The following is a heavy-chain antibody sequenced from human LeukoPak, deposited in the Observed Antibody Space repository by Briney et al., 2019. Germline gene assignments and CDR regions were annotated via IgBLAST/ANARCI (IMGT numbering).Heavy chain of an antibody. CDR1: GGSISSGGYS. V-gene: IGHV4-30-2*01. D-gene: IGHD2-15*01. Sequence: SQTLSLTCAVSGGSISSGGYSWSWIRQPPGKGLEWIGYIYHSGSTYYNPSLKSRVTISVDRSKNQFSLKLSSVTAADTAVYYCARAVSDMDFYFDYWGQGTLVTVSS. CDR3: ARAVSDMDFYFDY. J-gene: IGHJ4*02. CDR2: IYHSGST.